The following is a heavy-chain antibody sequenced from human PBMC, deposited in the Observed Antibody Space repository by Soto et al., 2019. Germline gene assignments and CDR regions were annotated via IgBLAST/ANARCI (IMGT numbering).Heavy chain of an antibody. D-gene: IGHD6-19*01. V-gene: IGHV3-7*03. Sequence: GGSLRLSCAASGFTISSYWMSWVRQAPGKGLEWVANIKHDGSEKYYVDSEKGRFTISRDNAKNSLYLQMNSLRAEDTAVYYCARGESYSSSSYYYSYGMDVWGQGITVTVSS. CDR3: ARGESYSSSSYYYSYGMDV. J-gene: IGHJ6*02. CDR1: GFTISSYW. CDR2: IKHDGSEK.